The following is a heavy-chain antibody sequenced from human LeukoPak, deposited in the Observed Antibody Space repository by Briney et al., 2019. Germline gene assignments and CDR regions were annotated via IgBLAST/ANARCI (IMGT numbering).Heavy chain of an antibody. CDR3: ARGLGYCSSTSCYNWFDP. Sequence: SGGSLRLSCAASGFTFSSYGMSWVRQAPGKGLEWVSVIYSGGSTYYADSVKGRFTISRDNSKNTLYLQMNSLRAEDTAVYYCARGLGYCSSTSCYNWFDPWGQGTLVTVSS. CDR1: GFTFSSYG. D-gene: IGHD2-2*01. V-gene: IGHV3-53*01. J-gene: IGHJ5*02. CDR2: IYSGGST.